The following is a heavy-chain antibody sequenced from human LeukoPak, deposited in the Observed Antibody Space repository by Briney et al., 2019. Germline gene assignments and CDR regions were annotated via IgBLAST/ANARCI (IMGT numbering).Heavy chain of an antibody. V-gene: IGHV1-69*01. Sequence: SVKVSCKASGGTFSSYAISWVRQAPGQGLEWMGGIIPIFGTANYARKFQGRVTITADESTSTAYIELSSLRSEDTAVYYCARDCSGGSCYLGYWGQGTLVTVSS. J-gene: IGHJ4*02. CDR1: GGTFSSYA. CDR2: IIPIFGTA. D-gene: IGHD2-15*01. CDR3: ARDCSGGSCYLGY.